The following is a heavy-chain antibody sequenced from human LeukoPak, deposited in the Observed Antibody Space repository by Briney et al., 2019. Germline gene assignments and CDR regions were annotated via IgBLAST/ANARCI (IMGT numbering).Heavy chain of an antibody. Sequence: GESLQISCQVSGYSFTSYCIGWARPMPGKGLEWMGIIYPGDSGPTYSPSFQGQVTISVDKSISTAYLQWSSLPASDTAMYYCGMSGDRVPLQDDVFDGWGQGTMVTVST. D-gene: IGHD1-26*01. CDR2: IYPGDSGP. CDR3: GMSGDRVPLQDDVFDG. CDR1: GYSFTSYC. V-gene: IGHV5-51*01. J-gene: IGHJ3*01.